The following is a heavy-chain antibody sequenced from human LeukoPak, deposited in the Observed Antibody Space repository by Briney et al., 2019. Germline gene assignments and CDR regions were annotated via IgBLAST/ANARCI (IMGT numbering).Heavy chain of an antibody. Sequence: GGSLRLFCAASGFTCSSYAMSWVRQAPGKGLEWVSAISGSGGSTYYADSVKGRFTISRDNSKNTLYLQMNSLRAEDTAVYYCAKGDTMRGWHFDLWGRGTLVTVSS. CDR2: ISGSGGST. J-gene: IGHJ2*01. D-gene: IGHD3-22*01. CDR1: GFTCSSYA. V-gene: IGHV3-23*01. CDR3: AKGDTMRGWHFDL.